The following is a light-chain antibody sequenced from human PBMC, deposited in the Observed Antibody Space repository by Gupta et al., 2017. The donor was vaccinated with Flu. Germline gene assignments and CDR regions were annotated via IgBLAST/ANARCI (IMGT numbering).Light chain of an antibody. J-gene: IGKJ4*01. CDR2: GAS. Sequence: IELTQSPSSLSSSVGDRVTITCRASQGVIIYLNWYHQRPGKAPQLLIFGASKLESGVPSRFSGRGSGTHFTLTISRLQPEDSGTYCCQHTDSSPYTFGRGTKVDI. V-gene: IGKV1-39*01. CDR1: QGVIIY. CDR3: QHTDSSPYT.